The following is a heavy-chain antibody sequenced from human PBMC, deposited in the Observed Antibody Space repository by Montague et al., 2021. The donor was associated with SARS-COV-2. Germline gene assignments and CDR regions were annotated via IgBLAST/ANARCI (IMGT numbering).Heavy chain of an antibody. Sequence: SETLSLTCTVSGGSVSSSPYYWGWIRQPPGRGLEWVESISYSGRTYFSPSLKSRLTISVDSSENQFSLRLSSVTAADTAVYYCASSYYYGSGTYVYNYYMDVWGKGTTVTVSS. CDR2: ISYSGRT. J-gene: IGHJ6*03. V-gene: IGHV4-39*01. CDR3: ASSYYYGSGTYVYNYYMDV. D-gene: IGHD3-10*01. CDR1: GGSVSSSPYY.